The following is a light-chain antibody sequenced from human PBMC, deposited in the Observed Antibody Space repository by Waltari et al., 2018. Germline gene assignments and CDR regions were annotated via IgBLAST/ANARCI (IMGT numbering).Light chain of an antibody. Sequence: QLVLTQSPSASASLGASVKLTCTLSSGHNNYAIAWHQQQPEKGPRFLRKVDNDGSRTKGDGIPYRFSGSTSGAERYLTISSLQSEDEADYYCQTWDSGIWVFGGGTKLTVL. CDR2: VDNDGSR. CDR3: QTWDSGIWV. V-gene: IGLV4-69*01. CDR1: SGHNNYA. J-gene: IGLJ3*02.